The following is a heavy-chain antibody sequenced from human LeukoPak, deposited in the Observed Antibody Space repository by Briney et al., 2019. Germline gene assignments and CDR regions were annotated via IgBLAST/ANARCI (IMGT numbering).Heavy chain of an antibody. CDR1: GFTFSSYW. Sequence: GGSLRLSCAASGFTFSSYWMHWVRQAPGKGLVWVPRINSDGSSTSYADSVKGRFTISRDNAKNMLYLQMNSLRAEDTAVYYCARELLSSWYYFDYWGQGTLVTVSS. V-gene: IGHV3-74*01. D-gene: IGHD6-13*01. CDR2: INSDGSST. CDR3: ARELLSSWYYFDY. J-gene: IGHJ4*02.